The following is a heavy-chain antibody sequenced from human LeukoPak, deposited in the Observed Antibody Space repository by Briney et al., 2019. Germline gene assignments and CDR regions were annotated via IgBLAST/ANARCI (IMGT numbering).Heavy chain of an antibody. D-gene: IGHD3-22*01. CDR2: IYYSGST. Sequence: PSETLSLTCTVSGGSISSGGYSWSRIRQHPGKGLEWIGYIYYSGSTYYNPSLKSRVTISVDTSKNQFSLKLSSVTAADTAVYYCARDSYEYYYDSSGYSGNAFDIWGQGTMVTVSS. J-gene: IGHJ3*02. CDR3: ARDSYEYYYDSSGYSGNAFDI. V-gene: IGHV4-31*03. CDR1: GGSISSGGYS.